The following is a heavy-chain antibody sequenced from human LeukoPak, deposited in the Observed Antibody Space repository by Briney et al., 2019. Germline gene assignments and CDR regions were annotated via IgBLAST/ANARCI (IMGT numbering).Heavy chain of an antibody. Sequence: PSETLSLTCAVYGGSFSGYYWSWIRQPPGKGLEWIGEINHSGSTNYNPSLKSRVTISVDTSKNQFSLKLSSVTAADTAVYYCARGLGVHCGGDCYSPDAFDIWGQGTMVTVSS. CDR1: GGSFSGYY. CDR2: INHSGST. V-gene: IGHV4-34*01. D-gene: IGHD2-21*02. CDR3: ARGLGVHCGGDCYSPDAFDI. J-gene: IGHJ3*02.